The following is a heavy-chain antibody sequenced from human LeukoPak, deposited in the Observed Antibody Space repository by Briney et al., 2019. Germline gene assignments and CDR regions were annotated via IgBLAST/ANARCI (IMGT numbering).Heavy chain of an antibody. D-gene: IGHD5-12*01. CDR3: ARPQDSGHGHFDY. V-gene: IGHV4-39*01. J-gene: IGHJ4*02. CDR1: GGSISSSSYY. Sequence: SETLSLTCTVSGGSISSSSYYWGWIRQPPGKGLEWIGSIYYSGSTYYNPSLKSRVTISVDTSKNQFSLKLSSVTAADTAVYYCARPQDSGHGHFDYWGQGTLVTVSS. CDR2: IYYSGST.